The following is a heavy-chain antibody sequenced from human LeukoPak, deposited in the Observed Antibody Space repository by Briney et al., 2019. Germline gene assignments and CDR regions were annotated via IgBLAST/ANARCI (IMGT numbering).Heavy chain of an antibody. J-gene: IGHJ4*02. CDR1: GYFISSGYY. Sequence: PSETLSLTCAVCGYFISSGYYWGWIRQPPGNGVEWIGSIYHSGSTYYNPSLKSRVTISVDTSKNQFSLKVIAVPAADPSVYYCARHNAALMYWGGATHVTVSS. CDR3: ARHNAALMY. V-gene: IGHV4-38-2*01. D-gene: IGHD1-14*01. CDR2: IYHSGST.